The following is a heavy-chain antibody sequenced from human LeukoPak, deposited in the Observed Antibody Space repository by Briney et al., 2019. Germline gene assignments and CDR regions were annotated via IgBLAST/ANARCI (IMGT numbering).Heavy chain of an antibody. CDR3: ARHPKPMTFFDY. CDR1: GGSISSYY. V-gene: IGHV4-59*08. J-gene: IGHJ4*02. Sequence: SETLSLTCTVSGGSISSYYWSWIRQPPGKGLEWIGYIYYSGSTNYNPSLKSRVTISVDTSKNQFSLKLSSVTVADTAVYYCARHPKPMTFFDYWGQGTLVTVSS. CDR2: IYYSGST. D-gene: IGHD3-16*01.